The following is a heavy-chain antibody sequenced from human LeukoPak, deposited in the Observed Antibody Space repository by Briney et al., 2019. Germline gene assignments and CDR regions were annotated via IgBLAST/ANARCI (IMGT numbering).Heavy chain of an antibody. J-gene: IGHJ5*02. D-gene: IGHD3-3*01. CDR1: ENSFTTSW. CDR3: ARQSITIFGVPRGWFDP. CDR2: IYPGDSDT. Sequence: GESLKISCKASENSFTTSWIGWVRQMPGRGLEWMGIIYPGDSDTRYSPSFQGQVTISADKSISTAYLQWSSLKASDTAVYYCARQSITIFGVPRGWFDPWGQGTLVTVSS. V-gene: IGHV5-51*01.